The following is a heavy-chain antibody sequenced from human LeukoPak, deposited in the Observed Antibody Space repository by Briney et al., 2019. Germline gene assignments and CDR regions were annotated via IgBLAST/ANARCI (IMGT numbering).Heavy chain of an antibody. V-gene: IGHV4-39*01. J-gene: IGHJ6*02. Sequence: SETLSLTCTVSGGSISSSSYNWGWIRQPPGKGLEWIGSIYYSGSTYYNPSLKSRVTISVDTSKNQFSLKLSSVTAADTAVYYCATDCSGGSCYTYYYYGMDVWGQGTTVTISS. CDR1: GGSISSSSYN. D-gene: IGHD2-15*01. CDR2: IYYSGST. CDR3: ATDCSGGSCYTYYYYGMDV.